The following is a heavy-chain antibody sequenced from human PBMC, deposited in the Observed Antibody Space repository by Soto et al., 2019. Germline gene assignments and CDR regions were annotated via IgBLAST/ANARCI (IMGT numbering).Heavy chain of an antibody. D-gene: IGHD5-12*01. Sequence: QLQLQESGPGLVKPSETLSLTCTVSGGSISSSSYYWGWIRQPPGKGLEWIGSIYYSGSTYYNPSLKSRVTITLGTSKNPFFLEAGSVDARDPGGEYCAENGGRDGYNFSPNFDYWGQGTLVTVSS. J-gene: IGHJ4*02. CDR1: GGSISSSSYY. CDR3: AENGGRDGYNFSPNFDY. V-gene: IGHV4-39*01. CDR2: IYYSGST.